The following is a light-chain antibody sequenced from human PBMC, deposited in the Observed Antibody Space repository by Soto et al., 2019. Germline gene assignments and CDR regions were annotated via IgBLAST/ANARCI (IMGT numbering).Light chain of an antibody. V-gene: IGLV2-14*01. Sequence: QSALTQPASVSGSPGQSITISCTGTGSDVGFSKFVSWHQQHPGKAPKLIIYEVSDRPSGVSNRFSGSKSGNTASLTISGLQAEDDADYSCSSYTSRTTWVFGGGTKLTVL. J-gene: IGLJ3*02. CDR1: GSDVGFSKF. CDR2: EVS. CDR3: SSYTSRTTWV.